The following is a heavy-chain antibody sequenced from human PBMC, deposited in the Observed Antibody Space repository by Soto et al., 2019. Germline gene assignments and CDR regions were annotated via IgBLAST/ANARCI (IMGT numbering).Heavy chain of an antibody. Sequence: TLSLTCDVSRGSISSSNCLSFFLQPPGKGLEWIGEIYHSGSTNYNPSLKSRVTISVDKSKNQFSLKLSSVTAADTAVYYCARGPRNWNYHYYYYMDVWGKGTTVTVSS. J-gene: IGHJ6*03. CDR2: IYHSGST. D-gene: IGHD1-7*01. CDR1: RGSISSSNC. V-gene: IGHV4-4*02. CDR3: ARGPRNWNYHYYYYMDV.